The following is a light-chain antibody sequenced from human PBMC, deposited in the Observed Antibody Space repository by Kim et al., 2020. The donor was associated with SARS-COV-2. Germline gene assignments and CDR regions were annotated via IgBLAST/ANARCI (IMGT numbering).Light chain of an antibody. CDR1: QSISND. V-gene: IGKV1-27*01. J-gene: IGKJ1*01. Sequence: DIEMTQSPSSVSASVGDRVTITCRAGQSISNDLAWYQQKPGKVPKLLIYAASTLHSGFPSRFSGSGSGTDFTLTISSLQPEDVAIYYCQKYNDGPWTFGRGTKVDIK. CDR3: QKYNDGPWT. CDR2: AAS.